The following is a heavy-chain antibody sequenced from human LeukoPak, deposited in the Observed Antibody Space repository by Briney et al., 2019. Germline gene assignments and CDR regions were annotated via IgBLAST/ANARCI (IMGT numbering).Heavy chain of an antibody. D-gene: IGHD1-1*01. Sequence: GGSLRLSCAASGFTFTNAWMSWVRQGPGKGLEWIGRIKSKTDGGTTDYAAPVKGRFIISRDDSENTLYLQMNSLKTEDTAVYFCTTETNWYFDLWGRGTLVTVSS. CDR1: GFTFTNAW. V-gene: IGHV3-15*01. J-gene: IGHJ2*01. CDR2: IKSKTDGGTT. CDR3: TTETNWYFDL.